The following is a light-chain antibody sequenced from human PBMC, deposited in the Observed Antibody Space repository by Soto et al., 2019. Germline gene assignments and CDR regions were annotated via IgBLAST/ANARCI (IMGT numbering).Light chain of an antibody. V-gene: IGKV3-20*01. CDR2: ASP. J-gene: IGKJ2*01. CDR3: QHYESSPPYT. Sequence: EIVLTHSPVTLSLSPGERATLSCRASRSFARSYLGWYQQKPGQAPRLLLFASPTRATVIPDWFSGSRSTIDSTVPIGRLECDDSGVYYCQHYESSPPYTVRQGPKREIK. CDR1: RSFARSY.